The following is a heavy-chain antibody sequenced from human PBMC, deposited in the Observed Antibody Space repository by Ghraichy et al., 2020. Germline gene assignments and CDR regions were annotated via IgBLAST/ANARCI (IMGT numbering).Heavy chain of an antibody. V-gene: IGHV3-53*01. CDR1: GFTVSSNY. Sequence: LSLTCAASGFTVSSNYMSWVRQAPGKGLEWVSVIYSGGSTYYADSVKGRFTISRDNSKNTLYLQMNSLRAEDTAVYYCARDIYRDGYSRHAFDIWGQGTMVTVSS. D-gene: IGHD5-24*01. CDR3: ARDIYRDGYSRHAFDI. J-gene: IGHJ3*02. CDR2: IYSGGST.